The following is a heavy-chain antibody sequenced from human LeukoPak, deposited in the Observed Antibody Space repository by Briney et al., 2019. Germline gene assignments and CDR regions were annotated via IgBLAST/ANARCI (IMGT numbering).Heavy chain of an antibody. D-gene: IGHD1-26*01. CDR3: AKKYSTGLDP. Sequence: GGSLRLSCAASGFTFSSYAMSWVRQAPGKGLEWVSDINGSGGSAYYADSVKGRFTISRDNSKNTLFLQMNSLRAEDTAVYYCAKKYSTGLDPWGQGTLVTVSS. CDR1: GFTFSSYA. J-gene: IGHJ5*02. V-gene: IGHV3-23*01. CDR2: INGSGGSA.